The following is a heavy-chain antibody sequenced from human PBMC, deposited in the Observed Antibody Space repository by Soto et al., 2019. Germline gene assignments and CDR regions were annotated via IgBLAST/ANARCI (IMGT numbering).Heavy chain of an antibody. V-gene: IGHV4-30-4*01. D-gene: IGHD4-17*01. CDR3: ARPTVITPRFDS. CDR2: IYYSGTT. CDR1: GASISNTDYY. Sequence: PSETLSLTCAVSGASISNTDYYWIWIRQPPGKGLEWIGYIYYSGTTYYNPSLKSRVTISVDTSKNQFSLNLSSVTAADTAVYYCARPTVITPRFDSWGQGALVTVSS. J-gene: IGHJ4*02.